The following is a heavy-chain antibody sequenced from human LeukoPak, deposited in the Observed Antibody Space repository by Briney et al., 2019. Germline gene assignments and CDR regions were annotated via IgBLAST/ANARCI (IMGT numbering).Heavy chain of an antibody. CDR2: IYYSGST. Sequence: SQTLSLTCTVSGGSISSGGYYWSWIRQHPGKGLEWIGYIYYSGSTYYNPSLKSRVTISEDTSKNQFSLKLSSVTAADTAVYYCARVEVIGSTRYFDYWGQGAMVSVSS. CDR3: ARVEVIGSTRYFDY. D-gene: IGHD3-16*02. V-gene: IGHV4-31*03. J-gene: IGHJ4*02. CDR1: GGSISSGGYY.